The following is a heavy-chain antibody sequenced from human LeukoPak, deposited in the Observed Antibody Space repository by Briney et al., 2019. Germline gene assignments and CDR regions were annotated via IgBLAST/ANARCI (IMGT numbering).Heavy chain of an antibody. V-gene: IGHV4-59*01. J-gene: IGHJ4*02. CDR2: GFHTGRT. Sequence: SQTMSLTSTAYGGSISSYYWSWIRHPPGKGLEWIGYGFHTGRTTYNPSLKSRVTISVDTSQDQFSRKLSSVTAAATAVYYFARGGKYPPPEDWGRGTRVTVFS. D-gene: IGHD6-6*01. CDR1: GGSISSYY. CDR3: ARGGKYPPPED.